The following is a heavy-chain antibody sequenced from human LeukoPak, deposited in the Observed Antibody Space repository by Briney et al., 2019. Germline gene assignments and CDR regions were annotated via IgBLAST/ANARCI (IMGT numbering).Heavy chain of an antibody. CDR3: AREDPQTTVPEGLDV. Sequence: SEALSLTCAVSGGSIGSYYWSWLLQPPGRGLEWIGYIYYSGTTNYNPSLKSRVTISVDTSKNQFSLKLTSVTAADTAIYYCAREDPQTTVPEGLDVWGQGTTVTVSS. J-gene: IGHJ6*02. D-gene: IGHD4-17*01. V-gene: IGHV4-59*01. CDR1: GGSIGSYY. CDR2: IYYSGTT.